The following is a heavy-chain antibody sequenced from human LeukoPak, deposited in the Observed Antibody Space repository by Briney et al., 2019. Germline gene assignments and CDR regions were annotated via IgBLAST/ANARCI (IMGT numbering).Heavy chain of an antibody. D-gene: IGHD6-13*01. Sequence: ASVKVSCKASGGTFSSYAISWVRQAPGQGLEWMGRIIPILGIANYAQKFQGRVTITADKSTSTAYMELNSLRSEDTAVYYCARDGAAAGILEYFQHWGQGTLVTVSS. V-gene: IGHV1-69*04. CDR2: IIPILGIA. CDR3: ARDGAAAGILEYFQH. J-gene: IGHJ1*01. CDR1: GGTFSSYA.